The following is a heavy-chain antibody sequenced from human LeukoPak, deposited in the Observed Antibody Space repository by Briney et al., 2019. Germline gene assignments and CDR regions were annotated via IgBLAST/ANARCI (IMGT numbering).Heavy chain of an antibody. D-gene: IGHD2-15*01. CDR1: GYTFTSYG. CDR3: AVASWRYYFDY. CDR2: ISAYNGNT. Sequence: ASVNVSCKASGYTFTSYGISWVRQGSGQGLEWMGWISAYNGNTNYAQKLQGRVTMTTDTSTSTAYMELRSLRSDDTAVYYCAVASWRYYFDYWGQGTLVTVSS. J-gene: IGHJ4*02. V-gene: IGHV1-18*01.